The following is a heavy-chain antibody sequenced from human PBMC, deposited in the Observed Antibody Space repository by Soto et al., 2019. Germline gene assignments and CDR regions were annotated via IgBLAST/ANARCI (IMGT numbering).Heavy chain of an antibody. J-gene: IGHJ4*02. CDR3: AVNGYSSSSAGRSFDY. V-gene: IGHV1-69*13. Sequence: GASVKVSCKASGYSFTGYSMHWVRQAPGQGLEWMGGINPMFGTANYAQKFQGRVTITADESTSTAYMELSSLRSEDTAVYYCAVNGYSSSSAGRSFDYWGQGTLVTVSS. D-gene: IGHD6-13*01. CDR2: INPMFGTA. CDR1: GYSFTGYS.